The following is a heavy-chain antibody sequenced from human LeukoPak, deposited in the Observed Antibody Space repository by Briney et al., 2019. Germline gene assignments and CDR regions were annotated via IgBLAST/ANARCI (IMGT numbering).Heavy chain of an antibody. CDR2: INHSGST. V-gene: IGHV4-34*01. CDR3: AREGPLYDILRYLFDP. D-gene: IGHD3-9*01. Sequence: PSETLSLTCAVYGGSFSGYYWSWIRQPPGKGLEWIGEINHSGSTNYNPSLKSRVTISVDTSKNQFSLKLSSVTAADTAVYYCAREGPLYDILRYLFDPWGQGTLVTVSS. CDR1: GGSFSGYY. J-gene: IGHJ5*02.